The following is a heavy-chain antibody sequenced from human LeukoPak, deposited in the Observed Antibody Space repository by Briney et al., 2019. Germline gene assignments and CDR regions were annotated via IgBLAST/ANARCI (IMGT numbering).Heavy chain of an antibody. V-gene: IGHV4-59*01. CDR2: IYYSGST. CDR3: ARGKNSGYLT. J-gene: IGHJ5*02. D-gene: IGHD3-22*01. CDR1: GGSISSYY. Sequence: SETLSLTRTVSGGSISSYYWSWIRQPPGKGLEWIGYIYYSGSTNYNPSLKSRVTISVDTSKNQFSLKLSSVTAADTAVYYCARGKNSGYLTWGQGTLVTVSS.